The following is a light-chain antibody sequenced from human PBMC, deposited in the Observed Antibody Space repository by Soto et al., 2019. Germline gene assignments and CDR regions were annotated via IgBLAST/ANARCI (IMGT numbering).Light chain of an antibody. CDR2: EVS. V-gene: IGLV2-14*03. J-gene: IGLJ1*01. CDR1: NSDVGAYDY. CDR3: SSYTSSSTRV. Sequence: QSALTQAASVSGSPGQSITISCPGTNSDVGAYDYVSWYQQHPDKSPKLMIYEVSNRPSGVSDRFSGSKSVNTATLTISGLQAEDEADYYCSSYTSSSTRVFGTGTKVTVL.